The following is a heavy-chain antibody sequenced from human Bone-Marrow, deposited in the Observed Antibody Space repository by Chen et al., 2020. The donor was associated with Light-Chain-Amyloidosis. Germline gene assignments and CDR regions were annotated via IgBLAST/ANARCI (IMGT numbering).Heavy chain of an antibody. D-gene: IGHD3-16*02. Sequence: QVQLQLSGPGLVKPSETLSLKCSVSGDSITSSTDYWGWIRQPPGKGLEYIASIYASGSSYYNPPLKSRVTISVDTSKNQFSLSLTPATAADTAVYYCVRSRYSTGPFEVWGQGSLVTVSS. V-gene: IGHV4-39*07. CDR2: IYASGSS. J-gene: IGHJ1*01. CDR3: VRSRYSTGPFEV. CDR1: GDSITSSTDY.